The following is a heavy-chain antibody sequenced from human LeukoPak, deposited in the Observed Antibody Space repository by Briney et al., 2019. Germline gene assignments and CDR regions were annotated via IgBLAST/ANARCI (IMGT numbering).Heavy chain of an antibody. Sequence: SETLSLTCTVSGGSISSYYWSWIRQPPGKGLEWIGYIYYSGSTNYKPSLKSRVTISVDTSKNQFSLKLSSVTAADTAVYYCARGEDYYDSSFGYWGQGTLVTVSS. CDR1: GGSISSYY. CDR2: IYYSGST. D-gene: IGHD3-22*01. J-gene: IGHJ4*02. CDR3: ARGEDYYDSSFGY. V-gene: IGHV4-59*01.